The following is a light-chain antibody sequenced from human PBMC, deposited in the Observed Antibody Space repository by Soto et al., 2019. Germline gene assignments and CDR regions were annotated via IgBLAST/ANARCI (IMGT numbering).Light chain of an antibody. J-gene: IGKJ1*01. Sequence: DIQITQSSSSLSASVGDSVTITCRASQSICTYLNWYPLKPGNAPKLLLSAAPGFQSEVPSNFSGSGSGTDFTLTISSLQPEDFATYYCQQSYSSPRTFGQGTKVDIK. V-gene: IGKV1-39*01. CDR1: QSICTY. CDR3: QQSYSSPRT. CDR2: AAP.